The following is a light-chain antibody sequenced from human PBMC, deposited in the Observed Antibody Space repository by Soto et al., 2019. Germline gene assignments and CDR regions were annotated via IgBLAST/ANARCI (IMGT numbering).Light chain of an antibody. CDR2: GAS. Sequence: EIVLTQSPGTLSLSPGERATLSCRASQSISSSYIAWYQQKPGQAPRLLIYGASSRATGIPDRFSGSGSGTDFTLTISRLEPEDFAVYYFQQYGSSPITFGQGTRLEIK. V-gene: IGKV3-20*01. CDR3: QQYGSSPIT. CDR1: QSISSSY. J-gene: IGKJ5*01.